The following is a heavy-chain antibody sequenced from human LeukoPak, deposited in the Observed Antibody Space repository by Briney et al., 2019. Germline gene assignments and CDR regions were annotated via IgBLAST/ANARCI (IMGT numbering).Heavy chain of an antibody. CDR1: GFTFTTSA. V-gene: IGHV1-58*01. Sequence: EASVKVSRTASGFTFTTSAVQWVRQARGQRLEWIGWIVVGSGNTNYAQKFQERVTITRDMSTSTAYMELSSLRSKDTAVYYCAASSCGGDCSFDYWGQGTLVTVSS. CDR2: IVVGSGNT. CDR3: AASSCGGDCSFDY. J-gene: IGHJ4*02. D-gene: IGHD2-21*02.